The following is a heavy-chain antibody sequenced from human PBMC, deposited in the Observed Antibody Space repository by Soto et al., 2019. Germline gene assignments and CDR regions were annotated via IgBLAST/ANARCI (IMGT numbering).Heavy chain of an antibody. CDR2: ITWNSGSK. J-gene: IGHJ4*02. CDR3: TTTYPNDDSRVVAY. Sequence: TGGSLRLSCAASGFTFDDYAMHWVRQPPGKGLEWVSGITWNSGSKDYADSVKGRFTISRDNRKNSLYLQMNSLRGEDTALYYCTTTYPNDDSRVVAYWGQGTLVTVSS. D-gene: IGHD1-1*01. CDR1: GFTFDDYA. V-gene: IGHV3-9*01.